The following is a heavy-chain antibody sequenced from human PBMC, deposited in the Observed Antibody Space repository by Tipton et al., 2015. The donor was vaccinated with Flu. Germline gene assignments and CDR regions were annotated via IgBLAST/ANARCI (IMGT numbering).Heavy chain of an antibody. CDR2: ISAYNGNT. CDR3: ARAPPIYGFDY. V-gene: IGHV1-18*01. Sequence: QLVQSGAEVKKPGASVRASGKASGYTFTGKGTSWVRQAPGQGLEWMGWISAYNGNTNYAQKPQGRVTMTTDTSTSTAYMELRSLRSDDTAVYYCARAPPIYGFDYWGQGTLVTVSS. CDR1: GYTFTGKG. D-gene: IGHD2/OR15-2a*01. J-gene: IGHJ4*02.